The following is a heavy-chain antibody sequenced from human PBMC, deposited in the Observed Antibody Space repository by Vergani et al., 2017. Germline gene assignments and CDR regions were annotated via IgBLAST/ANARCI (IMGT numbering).Heavy chain of an antibody. CDR3: ARSALPQYYYYYGMDV. CDR2: IYTSGST. Sequence: QLQLQESGSGLVKPSQTLSLTCAVSGGSISSGGYYWSWIRQPAGKGLEWIGRIYTSGSTNYNPSLKSRVTMSVDTSKNQFSLKLSSVTAADTAVYYCARSALPQYYYYYGMDVWGQGTTVTVSS. J-gene: IGHJ6*02. D-gene: IGHD1-26*01. CDR1: GGSISSGGYY. V-gene: IGHV4-61*02.